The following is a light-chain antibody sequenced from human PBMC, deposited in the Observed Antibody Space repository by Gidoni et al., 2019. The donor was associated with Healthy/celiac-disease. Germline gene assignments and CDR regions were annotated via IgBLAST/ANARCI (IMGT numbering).Light chain of an antibody. CDR1: QGISSY. CDR2: AAS. V-gene: IGKV1-8*01. J-gene: IGKJ1*01. CDR3: QQYYSYPRA. Sequence: AVRLTQSPSSFSASTGDSVTITCRASQGISSYLAWYQQKPGIAPQLLIYAASTLQSGVPSRFSGSGSGTDFTLTISCLQSEDFATYYCQQYYSYPRAFGQGTRVEIK.